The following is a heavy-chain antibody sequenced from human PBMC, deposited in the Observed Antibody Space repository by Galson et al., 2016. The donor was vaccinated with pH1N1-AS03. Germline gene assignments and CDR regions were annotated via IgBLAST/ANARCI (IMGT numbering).Heavy chain of an antibody. D-gene: IGHD3-10*01. Sequence: SVKVSCKASGYTFSRYYMHWMRQAPGQGPEWMGVIDPSIGSTTYAQKLQGRVNMTRDTAMTTAYMELRSLRSDDTAVYYCATYGSGSRGGFDYWGQGALITVSS. CDR2: IDPSIGST. CDR3: ATYGSGSRGGFDY. J-gene: IGHJ4*02. CDR1: GYTFSRYY. V-gene: IGHV1-46*01.